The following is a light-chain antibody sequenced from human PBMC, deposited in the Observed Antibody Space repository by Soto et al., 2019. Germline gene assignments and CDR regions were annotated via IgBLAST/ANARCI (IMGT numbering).Light chain of an antibody. CDR1: QSVSSN. J-gene: IGKJ5*01. CDR2: DAS. Sequence: EIVLTQSPATRSLSPGERATLSCSASQSVSSNLAWYEQKPGQAPRLLINDASNTATGIPARFSGSGSGTDFTLTISSLESEDFAVYYCQRGDTFGQGILLEIK. V-gene: IGKV3-11*01. CDR3: QRGDT.